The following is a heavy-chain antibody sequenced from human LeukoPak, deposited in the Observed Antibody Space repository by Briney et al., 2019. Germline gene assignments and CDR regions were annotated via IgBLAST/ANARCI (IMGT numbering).Heavy chain of an antibody. CDR1: GFTFSSYS. CDR2: ISSSSSYI. J-gene: IGHJ5*02. V-gene: IGHV3-21*01. Sequence: GGSLRLSCAASGFTFSSYSMSWVRQAPGKGLEWVSSISSSSSYIYYADSVKGRFTISRDNAKNSLYLRMNSLRAEDTAVYYCARAGIAATSLDNWFDPWGQGTLVTVSS. D-gene: IGHD6-13*01. CDR3: ARAGIAATSLDNWFDP.